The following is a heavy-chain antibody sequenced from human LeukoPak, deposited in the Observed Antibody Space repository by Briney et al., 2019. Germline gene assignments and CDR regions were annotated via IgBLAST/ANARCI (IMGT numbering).Heavy chain of an antibody. CDR2: IYNSGST. CDR1: GASTSSGLYY. J-gene: IGHJ4*02. CDR3: ARDYSSSWWPNDFYPDRDY. D-gene: IGHD6-13*01. V-gene: IGHV4-61*02. Sequence: PSETLSLTCTVSGASTSSGLYYWNWFRQPAGKGLEYIGRIYNSGSTNYNPSLKSRVAISVDTPKNQFSLKLTSVTASDSAVYYCARDYSSSWWPNDFYPDRDYWGQGTLVTVSS.